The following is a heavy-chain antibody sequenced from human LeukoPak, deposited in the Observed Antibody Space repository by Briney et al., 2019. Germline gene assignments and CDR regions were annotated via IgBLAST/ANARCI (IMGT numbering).Heavy chain of an antibody. CDR1: GFTFSSYA. CDR3: ARFYDYGDLRGGLDAFDI. J-gene: IGHJ3*02. CDR2: ISYDGSNK. Sequence: GGSLRLSCAVSGFTFSSYAMHWVRQAPGKGLEWVAVISYDGSNKYYADSVKGRFTISRDNSKNTLYLQMNSLRAEDTAVYYCARFYDYGDLRGGLDAFDIWGQGTMVTVSS. D-gene: IGHD4-17*01. V-gene: IGHV3-30-3*01.